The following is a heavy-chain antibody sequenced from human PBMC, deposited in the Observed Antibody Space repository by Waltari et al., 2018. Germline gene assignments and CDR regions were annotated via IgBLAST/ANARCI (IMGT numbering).Heavy chain of an antibody. D-gene: IGHD6-13*01. V-gene: IGHV4-39*07. Sequence: QLQLQESGPGLVKPSETLSLTCTVSGGSISSSSYYWGWIRQPPGKGLEWIGSIDYSGSTYYNPSLKSRVTRSVDTSKNQFSLKLSSVTAADTAVYYCARDPFIAAAGLSGDYWGQGTLVTVSS. J-gene: IGHJ4*02. CDR1: GGSISSSSYY. CDR2: IDYSGST. CDR3: ARDPFIAAAGLSGDY.